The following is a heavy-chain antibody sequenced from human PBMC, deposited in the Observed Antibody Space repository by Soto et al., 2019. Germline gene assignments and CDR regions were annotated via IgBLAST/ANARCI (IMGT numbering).Heavy chain of an antibody. CDR1: GGSINIYY. J-gene: IGHJ4*02. V-gene: IGHV4-59*01. D-gene: IGHD1-26*01. CDR3: ARVTVAVPATTHYFDY. Sequence: SLTCDVSGGSINIYYWSWIRQPPVTGLECIGSIYYSVSTNYNPSLKSRVTISADTSKNQFSLKLRSVTAADAAVYYCARVTVAVPATTHYFDYWGQGTPVTVSS. CDR2: IYYSVST.